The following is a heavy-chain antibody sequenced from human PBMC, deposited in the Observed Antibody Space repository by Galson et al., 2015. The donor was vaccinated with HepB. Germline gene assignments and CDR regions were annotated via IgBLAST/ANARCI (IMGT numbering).Heavy chain of an antibody. D-gene: IGHD1-14*01. J-gene: IGHJ4*02. CDR1: GYTFKNYG. Sequence: SVKVSCKASGYTFKNYGLSWVRQAPGQGLEWMGWISPYNANTNYAQKVQGRVTMTTDTSTNTAYMELRSLRYDDTAVYYCARVGMSHYFFDCWGQGTLVTVSS. CDR3: ARVGMSHYFFDC. V-gene: IGHV1-18*01. CDR2: ISPYNANT.